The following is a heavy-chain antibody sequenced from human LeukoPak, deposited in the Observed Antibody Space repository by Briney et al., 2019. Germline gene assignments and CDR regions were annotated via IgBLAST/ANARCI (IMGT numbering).Heavy chain of an antibody. CDR1: GFTFDDYD. D-gene: IGHD1-14*01. V-gene: IGHV3-9*01. CDR2: IRWNSGSI. J-gene: IGHJ6*02. CDR3: AKGVENRYYYYGMDV. Sequence: GGSLRLSCAASGFTFDDYDMHWVRQAPGKGLEWVSGIRWNSGSIGYADSVKGRFTISRYIAKNSVYLQMNSLRAEDTGVYYCAKGVENRYYYYGMDVWGQATTVTVSS.